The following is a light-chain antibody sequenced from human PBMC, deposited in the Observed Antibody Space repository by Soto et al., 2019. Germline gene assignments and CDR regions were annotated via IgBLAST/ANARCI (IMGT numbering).Light chain of an antibody. CDR2: EVS. Sequence: QSALTQPASVSGSPGQSITISCTGTSSDVGGYNYVSWYQQHPGKAPKHMIYEVSNRPSGVSNRFSGSKSGNTASLTISGLQAEDEADYYCSSYTSSSTPWVFGGGTTVTVL. CDR1: SSDVGGYNY. CDR3: SSYTSSSTPWV. J-gene: IGLJ3*02. V-gene: IGLV2-14*01.